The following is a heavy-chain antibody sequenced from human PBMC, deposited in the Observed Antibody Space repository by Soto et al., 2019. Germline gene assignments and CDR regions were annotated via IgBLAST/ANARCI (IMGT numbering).Heavy chain of an antibody. CDR2: ISAYNGNT. J-gene: IGHJ5*02. CDR3: ASGDITFYDFWSAFSWFDL. D-gene: IGHD3-3*01. CDR1: GYTFTSYG. Sequence: GASVKVSCKASGYTFTSYGISWVRQAPGQGLEWMGWISAYNGNTNYAQKLQGRVTMTTDTSTSTAYMELRSLRSDDTAVYYCASGDITFYDFWSAFSWFDLWGQGTLVTVSS. V-gene: IGHV1-18*01.